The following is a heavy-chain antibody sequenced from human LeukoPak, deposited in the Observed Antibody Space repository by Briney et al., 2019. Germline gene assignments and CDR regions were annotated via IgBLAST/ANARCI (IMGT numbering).Heavy chain of an antibody. D-gene: IGHD7-27*01. V-gene: IGHV4-34*01. CDR2: INHSGST. J-gene: IGHJ6*03. Sequence: PSEILSLTCAVYGGSFSGYYWSWIRQPPGKGLEWIGEINHSGSTNYNPSLKSRVTISVDTSKNQFSLKLSSVTAADTAVYYCARGQTGGWTPLHYYMDVWGKGTTVTVSS. CDR1: GGSFSGYY. CDR3: ARGQTGGWTPLHYYMDV.